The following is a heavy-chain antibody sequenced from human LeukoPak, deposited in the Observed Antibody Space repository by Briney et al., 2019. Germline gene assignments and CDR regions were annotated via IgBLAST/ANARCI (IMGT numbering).Heavy chain of an antibody. CDR3: ARNSGSPGDDAFDI. V-gene: IGHV1-18*01. D-gene: IGHD1-26*01. J-gene: IGHJ3*02. CDR1: GYTFTSYG. CDR2: ISAYNGNT. Sequence: GASVKLSCKASGYTFTSYGISWVRQAPGQGLEWMGWISAYNGNTNYAQKLQGRVTMTTDTSTSTAYMELRSLRSDDTAVYYCARNSGSPGDDAFDIWGQGTMVTVSS.